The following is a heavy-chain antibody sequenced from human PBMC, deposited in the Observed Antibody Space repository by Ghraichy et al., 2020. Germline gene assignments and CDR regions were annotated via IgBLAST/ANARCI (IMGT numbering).Heavy chain of an antibody. CDR2: IYSGGST. CDR3: ARDRYYYDSSGYNYYFDY. D-gene: IGHD3-22*01. CDR1: GFTVSSNY. J-gene: IGHJ4*02. Sequence: GGSLRLSCAASGFTVSSNYMSWVRQAPGKGLEWVSVIYSGGSTYYADSVKGRFTISRDNSKNTLYLQMNSLRAEDTAVYYCARDRYYYDSSGYNYYFDYWGQGTLVTVSS. V-gene: IGHV3-53*01.